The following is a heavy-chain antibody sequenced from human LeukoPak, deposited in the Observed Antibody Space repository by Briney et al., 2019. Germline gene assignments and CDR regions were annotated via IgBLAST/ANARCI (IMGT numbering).Heavy chain of an antibody. CDR1: GGSISSGGYS. CDR3: ARVEQYSSGWQLDY. CDR2: IYHSGST. J-gene: IGHJ4*02. V-gene: IGHV4-30-2*01. Sequence: PSQTLSLTCAVSGGSISSGGYSWSWIRQPPGKGLEWIGYIYHSGSTYYNPSLKSRVTISVDRSKNQFSLKLSSVTAADTAVYYCARVEQYSSGWQLDYWGQGTLVTVSS. D-gene: IGHD6-19*01.